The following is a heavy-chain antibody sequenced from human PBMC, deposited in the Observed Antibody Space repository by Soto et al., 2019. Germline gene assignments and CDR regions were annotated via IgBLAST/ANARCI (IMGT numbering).Heavy chain of an antibody. V-gene: IGHV3-23*01. CDR3: AKSNYGGNSY. CDR2: ISGSGGST. J-gene: IGHJ4*02. CDR1: GFTFSTYA. Sequence: LLESGGGLVQPGGSLRLSCAASGFTFSTYAMSWVRQAPGKGLECVSAISGSGGSTYYADSVKGRFTISRDNSKHTLYLQMNSLRAEDTAVYYCAKSNYGGNSYWGQGTLVTVSS. D-gene: IGHD4-17*01.